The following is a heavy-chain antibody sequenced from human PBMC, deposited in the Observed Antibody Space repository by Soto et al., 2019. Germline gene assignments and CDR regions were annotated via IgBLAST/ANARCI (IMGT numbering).Heavy chain of an antibody. Sequence: PGWSLRLSCASSGFTFISYWMSWVRQAPGKGLEWVANIKQDGSEKYYVDSVKGRFTISRDNAKNSLYLQMNSLRAEDTAVYYCAREDIVVVPAAVGGVDWFDPWGQGTLVTVSS. CDR2: IKQDGSEK. CDR1: GFTFISYW. D-gene: IGHD2-2*01. J-gene: IGHJ5*02. V-gene: IGHV3-7*01. CDR3: AREDIVVVPAAVGGVDWFDP.